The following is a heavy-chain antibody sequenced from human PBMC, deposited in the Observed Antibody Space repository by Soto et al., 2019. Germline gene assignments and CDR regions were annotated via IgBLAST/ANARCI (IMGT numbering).Heavy chain of an antibody. Sequence: GGSLRLSCETSGFTFSNCVMTWVRQAPGKGLEWVSVISWNSGSIGYADSVKGRFTISRDNAKNSLYLQMNSLRAEDTALYYCAKDKSSSCLAFDIWGQGTMVTVSS. CDR3: AKDKSSSCLAFDI. D-gene: IGHD6-13*01. J-gene: IGHJ3*02. CDR1: GFTFSNCV. CDR2: ISWNSGSI. V-gene: IGHV3-9*01.